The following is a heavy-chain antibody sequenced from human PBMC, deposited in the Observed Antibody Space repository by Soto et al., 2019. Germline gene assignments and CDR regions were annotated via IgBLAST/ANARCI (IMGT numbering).Heavy chain of an antibody. J-gene: IGHJ5*02. V-gene: IGHV1-8*01. Sequence: QVQLVQSGAEVKKPGASVKVSCKASGYTFTSYDINWVRQATGQGLEWMGWMNPNSGNTGYVQKFQGRVTMTRNTSISTAYMELSSLRSEDTAVYYCARGGTRYYDSSGYPANWFDPWGQGTLVTVSS. CDR1: GYTFTSYD. D-gene: IGHD3-22*01. CDR2: MNPNSGNT. CDR3: ARGGTRYYDSSGYPANWFDP.